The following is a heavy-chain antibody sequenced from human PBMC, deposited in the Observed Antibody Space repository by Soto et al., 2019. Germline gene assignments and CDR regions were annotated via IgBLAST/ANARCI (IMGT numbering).Heavy chain of an antibody. V-gene: IGHV1-69*15. CDR3: ARIPRYSFPTSDDLDS. D-gene: IGHD5-18*01. Sequence: QVQLVQSGAEVRKPGSSVQVSCKASGGTFYTYTFSWVRQAPGQGLEWMGSITPIYPTTNCAEKFQGRLTVTADGSTSTAYMELSSLTSDDTAVYYCARIPRYSFPTSDDLDSWGQGTLVTVSS. CDR2: ITPIYPTT. J-gene: IGHJ4*02. CDR1: GGTFYTYT.